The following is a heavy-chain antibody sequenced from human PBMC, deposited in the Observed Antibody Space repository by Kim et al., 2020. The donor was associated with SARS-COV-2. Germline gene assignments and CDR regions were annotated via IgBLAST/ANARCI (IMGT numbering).Heavy chain of an antibody. D-gene: IGHD3-10*01. CDR2: ISSNGGST. V-gene: IGHV3-64*01. J-gene: IGHJ4*02. Sequence: GGSLRLSCAASGFTFSSYAMHWVRQAPGKGLEYVSAISSNGGSTYYANSVKGRFTISRDNSKNTLYLQMGSLRAEDMAVYYCAREGYYYGSGSYYRSYYFDYWGQGTLVTVSS. CDR3: AREGYYYGSGSYYRSYYFDY. CDR1: GFTFSSYA.